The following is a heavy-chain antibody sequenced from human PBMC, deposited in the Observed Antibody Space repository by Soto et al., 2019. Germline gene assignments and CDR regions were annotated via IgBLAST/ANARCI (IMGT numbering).Heavy chain of an antibody. V-gene: IGHV1-69*02. CDR2: IIPILGIA. CDR1: GGTFSSYT. Sequence: QVQLVQSGAEVKKPGSSVKVSCKASGGTFSSYTISWVRQAPGQGLEWMGRIIPILGIANYAQKFQGRVTIPADKSTRQAYMELSSLRSEDTAVYYCASSVDTAMVIYYYYGMDVWGQGTTVTVSS. D-gene: IGHD5-18*01. J-gene: IGHJ6*02. CDR3: ASSVDTAMVIYYYYGMDV.